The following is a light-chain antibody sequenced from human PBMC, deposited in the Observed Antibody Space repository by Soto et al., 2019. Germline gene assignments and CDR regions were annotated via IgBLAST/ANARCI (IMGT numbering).Light chain of an antibody. V-gene: IGLV2-14*01. Sequence: QLVLTQPASVSGTPGQSITISCTGSNSDVGIYDFVSWYQHHPGRAPKLIVSEVSHRPSGVSNRFSGSKSDNTASLTISGLQSEDEADYYCISYTSDDVRYVFGTGTKLTVL. CDR3: ISYTSDDVRYV. CDR1: NSDVGIYDF. CDR2: EVS. J-gene: IGLJ1*01.